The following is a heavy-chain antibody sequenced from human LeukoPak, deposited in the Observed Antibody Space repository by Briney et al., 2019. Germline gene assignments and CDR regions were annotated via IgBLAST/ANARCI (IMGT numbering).Heavy chain of an antibody. V-gene: IGHV3-72*01. Sequence: GGSLRLSCAASGFTVSNNYMSWVRQAPGKGLEWVGRSGNKASSYTTEYAASVKGRFTISRDDSNNSLYLQMNSLKTEDTAVYWCTRGYSGDGIYAFDIWGQGTMVTVSS. CDR1: GFTVSNNY. CDR3: TRGYSGDGIYAFDI. CDR2: SGNKASSYTT. J-gene: IGHJ3*02. D-gene: IGHD5-12*01.